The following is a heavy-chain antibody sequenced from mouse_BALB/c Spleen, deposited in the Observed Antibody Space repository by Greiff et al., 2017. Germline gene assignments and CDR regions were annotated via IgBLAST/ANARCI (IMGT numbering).Heavy chain of an antibody. CDR2: ISYSGST. V-gene: IGHV3-2*02. J-gene: IGHJ4*01. CDR3: ARSTIDYAMDY. D-gene: IGHD2-12*01. CDR1: GYSITSDYA. Sequence: VQLQQSGPGLVKPSQSLSLTCTVTGYSITSDYAWNWIRQFPGNKLEWMGYISYSGSTSYNPSLKSRISITRDTSKNQFFLQLNSVTTEDTATYYCARSTIDYAMDYWGQGTSVTVSS.